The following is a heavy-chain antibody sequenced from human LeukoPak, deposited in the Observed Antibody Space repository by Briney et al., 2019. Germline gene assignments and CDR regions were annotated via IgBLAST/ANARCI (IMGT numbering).Heavy chain of an antibody. Sequence: GGSLRLSCAASGFTFNSYAMSWVRQAPGKGLEWVSGISGSGGDTYYAGSVKGRFTISRDNSKNTVSLQMNSLRAEDTAVYYCAKEGAGIAGTGYFDYWGQGTLVTVSS. D-gene: IGHD6-13*01. V-gene: IGHV3-23*01. CDR1: GFTFNSYA. J-gene: IGHJ4*02. CDR2: ISGSGGDT. CDR3: AKEGAGIAGTGYFDY.